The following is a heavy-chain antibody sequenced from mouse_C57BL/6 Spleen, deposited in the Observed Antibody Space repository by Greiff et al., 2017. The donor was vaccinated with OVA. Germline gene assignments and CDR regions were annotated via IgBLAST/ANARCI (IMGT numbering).Heavy chain of an antibody. V-gene: IGHV1-4*01. Sequence: VQLQQSGAELARPGASVTMSCKASGYTFTSYTMHWVKQRPGQGLEWVGYINPSSGYTKYNQKFKDKATLTADKSSSTAYMQLSSLTSEDSAVYYCARDSSGPAWFAYWGQGTLVTVSA. CDR3: ARDSSGPAWFAY. J-gene: IGHJ3*01. CDR2: INPSSGYT. CDR1: GYTFTSYT. D-gene: IGHD3-2*02.